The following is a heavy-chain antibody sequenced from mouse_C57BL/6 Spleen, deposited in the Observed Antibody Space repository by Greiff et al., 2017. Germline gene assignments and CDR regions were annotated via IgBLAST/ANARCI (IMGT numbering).Heavy chain of an antibody. CDR1: GFTFSSYA. Sequence: EVQVVESGGGLVKPGGSLKLSCAASGFTFSSYAMSWVRQTPEKRLEWVATISDGGSYTYYPDYVKGRFTISRDNAKNNLYLQMSHLTSEDTAMYYCAREDDYSGYYCDYWGQGTTLTVSS. J-gene: IGHJ2*01. CDR2: ISDGGSYT. V-gene: IGHV5-4*01. CDR3: AREDDYSGYYCDY. D-gene: IGHD2-4*01.